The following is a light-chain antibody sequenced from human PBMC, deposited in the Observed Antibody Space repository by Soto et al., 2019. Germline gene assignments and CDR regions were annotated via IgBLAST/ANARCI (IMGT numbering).Light chain of an antibody. CDR1: QGIGTW. CDR2: AAS. V-gene: IGKV1-12*01. CDR3: QQAKRFLPT. Sequence: DIQMTQSPSSVSASVGDRVTITCRASQGIGTWLAWYQQKPGTAPKLLIYAASTFQSGAPSRFSGSVSGTDFSLTISRPQPEDFASYYCQQAKRFLPTFGQGTKVEI. J-gene: IGKJ1*01.